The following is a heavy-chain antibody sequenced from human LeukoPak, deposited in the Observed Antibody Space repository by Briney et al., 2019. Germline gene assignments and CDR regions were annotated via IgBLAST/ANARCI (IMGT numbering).Heavy chain of an antibody. J-gene: IGHJ4*02. D-gene: IGHD6-19*01. CDR1: GGSISSGGYY. V-gene: IGHV4-31*03. Sequence: SETLSLTCTVSGGSISSGGYYWSWIRQHPGKGLEWIGYIYYSGSTYYNPSLKSRVTISVDTSKNQFSLKLSSVTAADTAVYYCARLRSSGWYSGIRPAYYFDYWGQGTLVTVSS. CDR2: IYYSGST. CDR3: ARLRSSGWYSGIRPAYYFDY.